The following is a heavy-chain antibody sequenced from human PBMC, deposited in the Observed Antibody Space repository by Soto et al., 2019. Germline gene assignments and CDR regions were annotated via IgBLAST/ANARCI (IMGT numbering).Heavy chain of an antibody. CDR1: GYTFTSYA. CDR3: ARNKSQNKWNYFGGGGGFDP. CDR2: INPGNGNT. Sequence: QVQLVQSGAEMKKPGASVKVSCKASGYTFTSYAMHWVRQAPGQRLEWMGWINPGNGNTKYSQNFQGRVTITRDTSASKAYMELGSLRSKDTAVYYSARNKSQNKWNYFGGGGGFDPWGQGTLVTVSS. J-gene: IGHJ5*02. V-gene: IGHV1-3*01. D-gene: IGHD1-7*01.